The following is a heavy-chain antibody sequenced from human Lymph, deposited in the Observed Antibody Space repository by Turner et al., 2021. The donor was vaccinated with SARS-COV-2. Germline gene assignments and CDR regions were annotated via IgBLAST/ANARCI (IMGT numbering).Heavy chain of an antibody. CDR1: GGSISSTS. V-gene: IGHV4-59*08. J-gene: IGHJ6*02. CDR3: ARHQGSTGGYDHGMNV. D-gene: IGHD1-1*01. Sequence: QVQLQEAGPGLVRPPVTLSLTCTVSGGSISSTSWSWIRQSPGRGLEWIGYFYKNESIDYNPTLRSRVTISVDTSKNQLSLNLISVTAADTAVYYCARHQGSTGGYDHGMNVWGQGTAVIVSS. CDR2: FYKNESI.